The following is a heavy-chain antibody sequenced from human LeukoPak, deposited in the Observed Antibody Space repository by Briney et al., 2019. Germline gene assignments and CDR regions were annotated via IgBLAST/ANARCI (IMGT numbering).Heavy chain of an antibody. Sequence: GASVKVSCKASGGTFSSYAISWVRQAPGQGLEWMGGIIPIFGTANYAQKFQGRVTITTDESTSTAYMELSSLRPEDTAVYYCARTKGYSYGYRSAFDIWGQGTMVTVSS. J-gene: IGHJ3*02. D-gene: IGHD5-18*01. CDR2: IIPIFGTA. CDR1: GGTFSSYA. CDR3: ARTKGYSYGYRSAFDI. V-gene: IGHV1-69*05.